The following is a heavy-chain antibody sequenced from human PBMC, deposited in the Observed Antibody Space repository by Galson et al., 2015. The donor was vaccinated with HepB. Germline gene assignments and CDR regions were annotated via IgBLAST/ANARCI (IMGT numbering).Heavy chain of an antibody. D-gene: IGHD2-2*01. CDR1: GGTFSSYA. CDR2: IIPILGIA. J-gene: IGHJ5*02. CDR3: AREGGYCSSTSCYLAGGRKMTTPKGGDNWFDP. V-gene: IGHV1-69*04. Sequence: SVKVSCKASGGTFSSYAISWVRQAPGQGLEWMGRIIPILGIANYAQKFQGRVTITADKSTSTAYMELSSLRSEDTAVYYCAREGGYCSSTSCYLAGGRKMTTPKGGDNWFDPWGQGTLVTVSS.